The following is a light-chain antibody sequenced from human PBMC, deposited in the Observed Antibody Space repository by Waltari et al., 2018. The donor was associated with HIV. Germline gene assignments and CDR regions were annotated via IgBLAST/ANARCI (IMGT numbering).Light chain of an antibody. Sequence: EIVLTQSPATLSVSPGQRATLSCRASQSVGTHLAWYQQKPGQSPRLLFYGATTKASGIAARFSGSGSGTDFTLTISSLQSEDLAVYYCQQYNDWPLTFGGGTKVEIK. CDR3: QQYNDWPLT. V-gene: IGKV3-15*01. CDR2: GAT. J-gene: IGKJ4*01. CDR1: QSVGTH.